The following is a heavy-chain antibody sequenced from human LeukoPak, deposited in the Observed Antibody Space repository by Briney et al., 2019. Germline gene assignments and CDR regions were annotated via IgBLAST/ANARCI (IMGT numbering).Heavy chain of an antibody. CDR1: GFTFSSCA. CDR2: ISGSGGST. J-gene: IGHJ3*02. CDR3: ATRGYCSSTSCQRHRDDAFDI. V-gene: IGHV3-23*01. Sequence: PGGSLRLSCAASGFTFSSCAMSWVRQAPGKGLEWVSAISGSGGSTYYTDSVKGRFTISRDSSKNTLYLQMNSLRAEDTAVYYCATRGYCSSTSCQRHRDDAFDIWGQGTMVTVSS. D-gene: IGHD2-2*01.